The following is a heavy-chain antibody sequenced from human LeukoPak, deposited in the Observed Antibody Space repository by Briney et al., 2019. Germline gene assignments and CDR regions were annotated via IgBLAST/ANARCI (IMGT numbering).Heavy chain of an antibody. CDR1: GYTFTSYY. CDR3: AREGGLYGDSEN. Sequence: ASVKVSCKASGYTFTSYYMHWVRQAPGQGLEWMGIINPSGGSTSYAQKFQGRVTMTRDMSTSTAYMELRSLRSDDTAVYYCAREGGLYGDSENWGQGTLVTVSS. J-gene: IGHJ4*02. CDR2: INPSGGST. D-gene: IGHD4-17*01. V-gene: IGHV1-46*01.